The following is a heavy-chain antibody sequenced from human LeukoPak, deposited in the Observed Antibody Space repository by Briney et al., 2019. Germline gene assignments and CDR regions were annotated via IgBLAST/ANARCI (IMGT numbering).Heavy chain of an antibody. CDR1: GYTFTSYG. J-gene: IGHJ4*02. CDR2: ISAYNGNT. D-gene: IGHD6-13*01. CDR3: ARVIAGTGMYYFDY. Sequence: ASVKVSCKASGYTFTSYGISWVRQAPGQGLEWMGWISAYNGNTNYAQKLQGRVTMTTDTSTNTAYMELRSLRSDDTAVYYCARVIAGTGMYYFDYWGQGTLVTVSS. V-gene: IGHV1-18*01.